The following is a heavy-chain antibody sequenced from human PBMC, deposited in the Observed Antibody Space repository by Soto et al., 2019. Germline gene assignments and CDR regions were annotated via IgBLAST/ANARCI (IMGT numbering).Heavy chain of an antibody. J-gene: IGHJ3*02. CDR2: IWYDGSNK. CDR1: GFTFSSYG. Sequence: GGSLRLSCAASGFTFSSYGMHWVRQAPGKGLEWVAVIWYDGSNKYYADSVKGRFTISRDNSKNTLYLQMNSLGAEDTAVYYCARNPGTRSNIAARPDDAFDIWGQGTMVTVSS. D-gene: IGHD6-6*01. V-gene: IGHV3-33*01. CDR3: ARNPGTRSNIAARPDDAFDI.